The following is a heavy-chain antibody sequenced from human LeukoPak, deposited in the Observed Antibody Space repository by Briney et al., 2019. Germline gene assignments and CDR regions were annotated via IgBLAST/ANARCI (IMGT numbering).Heavy chain of an antibody. Sequence: GGSLRLSCAASGFTFSSYAMSWVRQAPGKGLEWVSAISGSGGSTYYADSVKGRFTISRDNSKNTLYLQMNSLRAEDTAVYYCATRGGYSSSSIDYWGQGTLVTVSS. D-gene: IGHD6-6*01. J-gene: IGHJ4*02. CDR2: ISGSGGST. V-gene: IGHV3-23*01. CDR3: ATRGGYSSSSIDY. CDR1: GFTFSSYA.